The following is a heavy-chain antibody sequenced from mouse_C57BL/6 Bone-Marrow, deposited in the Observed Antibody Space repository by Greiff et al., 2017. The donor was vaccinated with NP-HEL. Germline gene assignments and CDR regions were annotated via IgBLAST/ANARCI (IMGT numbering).Heavy chain of an antibody. D-gene: IGHD1-1*01. CDR1: GYTFTDYN. J-gene: IGHJ1*03. CDR3: ARSSPGYFDV. V-gene: IGHV1-22*01. CDR2: INPNNGGT. Sequence: EVQRVESGPELVKPGASVKMSCKASGYTFTDYNMHWVKQSHGKSLEWIGYINPNNGGTSYNQKFKGKATLTVNKSSSTAYMELRSLTSEDSAVYYCARSSPGYFDVWGTGTTVTVSS.